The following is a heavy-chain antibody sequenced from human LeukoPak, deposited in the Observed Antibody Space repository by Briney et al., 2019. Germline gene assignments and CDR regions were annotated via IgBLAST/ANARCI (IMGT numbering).Heavy chain of an antibody. CDR2: IVVGSGNT. CDR1: GFTFTSSA. J-gene: IGHJ5*02. CDR3: AGSSGSYSNWFDP. D-gene: IGHD1-26*01. Sequence: SGKVSCKASGFTFTSSAFRMVRQARGQRLEWVGWIVVGSGNTNYAQKFQERVTITRDMSTSTAYMELSSLRSEDTAVYYCAGSSGSYSNWFDPWGQGTLVTVSS. V-gene: IGHV1-58*01.